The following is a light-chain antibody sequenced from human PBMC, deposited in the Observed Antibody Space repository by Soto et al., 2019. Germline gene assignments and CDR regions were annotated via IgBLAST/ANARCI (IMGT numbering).Light chain of an antibody. CDR2: DAS. J-gene: IGKJ1*01. CDR3: QQRSNWRT. V-gene: IGKV3D-20*02. CDR1: QSVSSIY. Sequence: EIGLTQSPGTLSLSPGERATLSCRASQSVSSIYLAWYQQKPGQAPRLLIYDASNRATGIPARFSGSGSGTDFTLTISSLEPEDFAVYYCQQRSNWRTFGQGTKVDI.